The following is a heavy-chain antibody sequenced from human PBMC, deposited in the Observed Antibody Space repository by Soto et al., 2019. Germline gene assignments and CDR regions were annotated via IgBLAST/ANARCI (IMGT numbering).Heavy chain of an antibody. CDR2: LYSDGTT. J-gene: IGHJ4*02. V-gene: IGHV3-66*01. CDR1: GFTVRSNY. Sequence: ELQLVESGGGLVQPGGSLTVSCAASGFTVRSNYMSWLRRAPGKGLEWVSVLYSDGTTYYADSVKGRFTISRDNSKNTVYLQMNCLRAEDTAVYYCARSASYYAPFYCWGQGSLVAVSS. D-gene: IGHD1-26*01. CDR3: ARSASYYAPFYC.